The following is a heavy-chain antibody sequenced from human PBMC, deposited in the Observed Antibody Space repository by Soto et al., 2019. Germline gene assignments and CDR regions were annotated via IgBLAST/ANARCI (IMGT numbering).Heavy chain of an antibody. CDR3: ARGPTVGDF. Sequence: QVQLVQSGAEVRKPGASVKVSCKAAGYSFTSYGITWVRQAPGQGLEWMGGTYKSNTNYAQKVQGRVTMTIDTSTSTAYMELRSLTSDDTAVYYCARGPTVGDFWGQGTLVTVSS. V-gene: IGHV1-18*01. D-gene: IGHD3-16*01. CDR2: TYKSNT. J-gene: IGHJ3*01. CDR1: GYSFTSYG.